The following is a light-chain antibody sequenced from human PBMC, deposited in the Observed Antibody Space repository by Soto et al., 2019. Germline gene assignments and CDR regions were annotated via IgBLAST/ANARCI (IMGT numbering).Light chain of an antibody. V-gene: IGLV2-23*01. CDR1: ASNVGTYKL. J-gene: IGLJ1*01. CDR3: CSYAGNRYV. CDR2: EDN. Sequence: QSALTQPASVSGSPGQSITISCTGTASNVGTYKLVSWYQQHPGKAPELMIYEDNKRPAGNSSRFSGSKSGNTASLAISGLQAEDEADYYCCSYAGNRYVFGTGTKLTVL.